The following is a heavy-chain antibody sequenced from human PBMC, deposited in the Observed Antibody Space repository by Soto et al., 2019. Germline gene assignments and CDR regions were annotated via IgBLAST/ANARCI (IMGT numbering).Heavy chain of an antibody. V-gene: IGHV1-69*13. CDR2: IIPIFGTA. CDR3: ARAAMVRGVMTDY. Sequence: SVKVSCKASGGTFSSYAISWVRQAPGQGLEWMGGIIPIFGTANYAQKFQGRVTITADESTSTAYMELSSLRSEDTAVYYCARAAMVRGVMTDYWGQGTLVTVSS. CDR1: GGTFSSYA. J-gene: IGHJ4*02. D-gene: IGHD3-10*01.